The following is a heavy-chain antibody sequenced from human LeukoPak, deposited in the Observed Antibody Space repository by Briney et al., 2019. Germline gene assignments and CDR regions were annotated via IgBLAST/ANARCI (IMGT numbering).Heavy chain of an antibody. D-gene: IGHD3-10*01. J-gene: IGHJ4*02. CDR3: ARGHYYGSGPYVF. V-gene: IGHV3-11*06. CDR1: GFTFSDYS. CDR2: ITGSSSYT. Sequence: GGFLRLSCAASGFTFSDYSMTWIRQAPGKGLEWVSYITGSSSYTNYADSVKGRFTISRDNAENSLYLQMNSLRAEDTAVYHCARGHYYGSGPYVFWGQGTLVTVSS.